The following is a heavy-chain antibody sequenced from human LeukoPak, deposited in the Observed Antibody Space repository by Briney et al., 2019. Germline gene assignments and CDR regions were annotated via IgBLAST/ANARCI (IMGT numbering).Heavy chain of an antibody. J-gene: IGHJ4*02. Sequence: GGSLRLSCAASGFTFSSYEMNWVRQAPGKGLEWVSYISSSGSIIYFADSVRGRFTVSRDNAKNSLYLQMNSLRAEDTAVYYCARGYCSGGSCYFDYWGQGTLVTVSS. CDR3: ARGYCSGGSCYFDY. D-gene: IGHD2-15*01. CDR1: GFTFSSYE. V-gene: IGHV3-48*03. CDR2: ISSSGSII.